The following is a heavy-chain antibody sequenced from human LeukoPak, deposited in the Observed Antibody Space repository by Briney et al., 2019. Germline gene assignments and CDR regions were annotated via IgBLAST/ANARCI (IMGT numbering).Heavy chain of an antibody. CDR3: ARDPADIVVAPAARPVDY. Sequence: ASVKVSCKASGGTFSSYAISWVRQAPGQGLEWMGRIIPILGIANYAQKFQGRVTITADKSTSTAYMELSSLRSEDTAVYYCARDPADIVVAPAARPVDYWGQGTLVTVSS. V-gene: IGHV1-69*04. CDR1: GGTFSSYA. CDR2: IIPILGIA. J-gene: IGHJ4*02. D-gene: IGHD2-2*01.